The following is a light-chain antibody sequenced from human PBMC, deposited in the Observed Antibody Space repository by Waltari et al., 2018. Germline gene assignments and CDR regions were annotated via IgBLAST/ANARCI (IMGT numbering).Light chain of an antibody. V-gene: IGLV2-23*02. J-gene: IGLJ1*01. CDR1: ADHVDLLYL. CDR3: CSFAGYGIYV. Sequence: QSALTQPASVSGSLGQSITIPCREPADHVDLLYLVSWYQRHPGRAPRLLIYDITQRPSGISDRFSGSKSGKTASLTISGLQAEDEADYYCCSFAGYGIYVFGSGTHVTVL. CDR2: DIT.